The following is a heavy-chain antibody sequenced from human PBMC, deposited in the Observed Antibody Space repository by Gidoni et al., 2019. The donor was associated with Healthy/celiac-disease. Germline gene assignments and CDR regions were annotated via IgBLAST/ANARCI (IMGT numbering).Heavy chain of an antibody. D-gene: IGHD3-3*01. V-gene: IGHV4-61*02. J-gene: IGHJ4*02. CDR2: IYTSGST. CDR3: ASTIFGVVVSYAAHDY. CDR1: GGSISSGSYY. Sequence: QVQLQESGPGLVKPSQTLSLTCTVSGGSISSGSYYWSWIRQPAGKGLEWIGRIYTSGSTNYNPSLKSRVTMSVETSKNQFSLKLSSVTAADTAVYYCASTIFGVVVSYAAHDYWGQGTLVTVSS.